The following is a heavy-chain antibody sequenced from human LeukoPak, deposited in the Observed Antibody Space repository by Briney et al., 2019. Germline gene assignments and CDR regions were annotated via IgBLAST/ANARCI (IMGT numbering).Heavy chain of an antibody. V-gene: IGHV4-39*07. Sequence: PSETLSLTCTVSGGSISSSSYYWGWIRQPPGKGLEWIGSIYYSGSTYYNPSLKSRVTISVATSKNQFSLKLSSVTAADTAVYYCARGGYEARSYYFDYWGQGTLVTVSS. CDR1: GGSISSSSYY. J-gene: IGHJ4*02. CDR3: ARGGYEARSYYFDY. CDR2: IYYSGST. D-gene: IGHD5-12*01.